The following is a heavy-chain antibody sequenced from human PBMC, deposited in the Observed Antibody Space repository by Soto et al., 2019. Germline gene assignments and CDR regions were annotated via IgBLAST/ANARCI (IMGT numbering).Heavy chain of an antibody. Sequence: ASVKVSCKVSGYPLTELSIHWVRQAPGKGLEWMGGFDPEDGETIYAQKFQGRVTMTEDTSTDTAYMELSSLRSEDTAVYYCATDSRVVAAREYYYDSSGFKRSAFDIWGQGTMVTVSS. J-gene: IGHJ3*02. CDR2: FDPEDGET. V-gene: IGHV1-24*01. CDR3: ATDSRVVAAREYYYDSSGFKRSAFDI. CDR1: GYPLTELS. D-gene: IGHD3-22*01.